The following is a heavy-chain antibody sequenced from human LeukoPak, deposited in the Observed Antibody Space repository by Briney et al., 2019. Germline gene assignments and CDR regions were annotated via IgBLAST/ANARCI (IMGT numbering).Heavy chain of an antibody. CDR1: GYTFTSYG. Sequence: ASVKVSCKASGYTFTSYGISWVRQAPGQGLEWMGWISAYNGNTNYAQKLQGRVTMTTDTSTSTAYMELRSLRSDDTAVYYCARDRLVSKFLEWLLPYDYWGQGTLVTVSS. CDR2: ISAYNGNT. V-gene: IGHV1-18*01. D-gene: IGHD3-3*01. J-gene: IGHJ4*02. CDR3: ARDRLVSKFLEWLLPYDY.